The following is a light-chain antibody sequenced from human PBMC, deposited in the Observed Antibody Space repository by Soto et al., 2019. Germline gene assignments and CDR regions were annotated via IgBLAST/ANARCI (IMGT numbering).Light chain of an antibody. J-gene: IGLJ1*01. CDR3: CSYAGSSTFDV. CDR2: EGS. Sequence: QRVLTQPASGTGFHGQSITISCTKTSSDVGSYNLVSWYQQHPGKAPKLMIYEGSKRPSGVSNRFSGSRSGNTASLTISGLQAEDEADYYCCSYAGSSTFDVFGTGTKVTVL. CDR1: SSDVGSYNL. V-gene: IGLV2-23*03.